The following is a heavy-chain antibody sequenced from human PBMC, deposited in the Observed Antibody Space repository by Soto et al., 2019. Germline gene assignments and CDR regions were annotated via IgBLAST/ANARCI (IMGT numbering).Heavy chain of an antibody. CDR3: ARGELRFLEWVTVYGAFDI. Sequence: SETLSLTCTVSGGSISSYYWSWIRQPPGKGLEWIGYIYYSGSTNYNPSLKSRVTMSVDTSKNQFSLRLSSVTAADTAVYYCARGELRFLEWVTVYGAFDIWGQGTMVTVSS. D-gene: IGHD3-3*01. CDR2: IYYSGST. V-gene: IGHV4-59*01. J-gene: IGHJ3*02. CDR1: GGSISSYY.